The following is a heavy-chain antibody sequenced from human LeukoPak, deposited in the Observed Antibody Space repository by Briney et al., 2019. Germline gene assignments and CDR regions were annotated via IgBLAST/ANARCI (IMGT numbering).Heavy chain of an antibody. CDR2: ISAYNGNT. Sequence: ASVKVSCKASGYTSTSYGISWVRQAPGQGLEWMGWISAYNGNTNYAQKLQGRVTMTTDTSTSTAYMELRSLRSDDTAVYYCARVRGGIAVAGDAFDIWGQGTMVTVSS. CDR1: GYTSTSYG. V-gene: IGHV1-18*01. D-gene: IGHD6-19*01. J-gene: IGHJ3*02. CDR3: ARVRGGIAVAGDAFDI.